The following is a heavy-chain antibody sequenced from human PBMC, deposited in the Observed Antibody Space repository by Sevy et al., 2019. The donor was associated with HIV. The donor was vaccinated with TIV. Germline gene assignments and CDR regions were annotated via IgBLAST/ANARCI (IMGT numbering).Heavy chain of an antibody. V-gene: IGHV1-2*02. CDR3: ARTPEAGGGWSGFDY. D-gene: IGHD6-19*01. J-gene: IGHJ4*02. CDR2: INPNSGGT. Sequence: ASGKVSCKASGYTFTGYYMHWVRQAPGQGLEWMGWINPNSGGTNYAQKFQGRVTMTRETSISTAYMELSRLRSDDTAVYYCARTPEAGGGWSGFDYWGQGTLVTVSS. CDR1: GYTFTGYY.